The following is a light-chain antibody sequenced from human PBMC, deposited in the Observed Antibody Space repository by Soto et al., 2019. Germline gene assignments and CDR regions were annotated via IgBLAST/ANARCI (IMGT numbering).Light chain of an antibody. Sequence: VLTQSPGTLSLSPGERATRSCRASQSVTSTYLAWYQQKPGQAPRLLIYGASSRATGVPDRFSGSGSGTDFTLTISRLEPEDFASYYCQQGNIFPWTFGQGTKVDIK. J-gene: IGKJ1*01. CDR2: GAS. V-gene: IGKV3-20*01. CDR3: QQGNIFPWT. CDR1: QSVTSTY.